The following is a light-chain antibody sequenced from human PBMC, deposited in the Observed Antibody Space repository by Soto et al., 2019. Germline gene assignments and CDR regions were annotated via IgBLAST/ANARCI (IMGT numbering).Light chain of an antibody. CDR2: DAS. Sequence: DIQMTQSPSTLSASVGDRVTITCRASQSISSWLAWYQQKPGRAPKLLIYDASSLESGVPSRFSGSGSGTEFTLTISSLQTDEFAAYYCQQYDSYSWTFGQGTKVDIK. CDR1: QSISSW. CDR3: QQYDSYSWT. V-gene: IGKV1-5*01. J-gene: IGKJ1*01.